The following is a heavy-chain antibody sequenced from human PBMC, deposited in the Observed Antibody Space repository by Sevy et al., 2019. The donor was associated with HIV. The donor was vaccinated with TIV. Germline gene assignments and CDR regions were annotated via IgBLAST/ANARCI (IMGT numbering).Heavy chain of an antibody. CDR3: ATDPIIVLLVTDGMDV. J-gene: IGHJ6*02. D-gene: IGHD2-8*02. CDR1: GFTFTYAW. V-gene: IGHV3-15*01. CDR2: IKSKPDGGTT. Sequence: GGSLRLSCAASGFTFTYAWMSWVRQAPGKGLEWLGRIKSKPDGGTTDYAAPVKGRFTISRDDSKNTVYLQMNSLKTEDTAVYYCATDPIIVLLVTDGMDVWGQGTTVTVSS.